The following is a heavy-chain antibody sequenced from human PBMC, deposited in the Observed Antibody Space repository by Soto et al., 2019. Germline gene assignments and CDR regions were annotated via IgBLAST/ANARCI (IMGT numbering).Heavy chain of an antibody. CDR2: IIPIFGTA. V-gene: IGHV1-69*01. J-gene: IGHJ4*02. Sequence: QVQLVQSGAEGKKPVSSVKVSCKASGGTFSSYAISWVRQAPGQGLEWMGGIIPIFGTANYAQKFQGRVTITADESTSTAYMELSSLRSEDTAVYYCARGLGEGATRPPPQDWCQGTLVTVSA. CDR3: ARGLGEGATRPPPQD. D-gene: IGHD1-26*01. CDR1: GGTFSSYA.